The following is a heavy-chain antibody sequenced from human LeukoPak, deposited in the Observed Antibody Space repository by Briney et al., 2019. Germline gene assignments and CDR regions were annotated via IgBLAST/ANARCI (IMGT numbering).Heavy chain of an antibody. CDR2: IYQSGST. CDR3: ARSEINDYMRF. D-gene: IGHD4-11*01. CDR1: GYSIANVYQ. Sequence: PSETLSLTCTVSGYSIANVYQWAWIRQPPGKRLEWIGSIYQSGSTYDNLSLKSRLTMSVDTSKNQFSLKMRSVTAADTAIYYCARSEINDYMRFWGQGILVTVSS. V-gene: IGHV4-38-2*02. J-gene: IGHJ4*02.